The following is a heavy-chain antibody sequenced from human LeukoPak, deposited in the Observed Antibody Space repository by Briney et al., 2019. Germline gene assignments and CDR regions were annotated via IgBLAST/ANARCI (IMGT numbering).Heavy chain of an antibody. CDR1: GFTFSIYA. V-gene: IGHV3-23*01. CDR3: ATGGGVGSSYDYFDY. Sequence: PGGSLRLSCAASGFTFSIYAMSWVRQTPGKGLEWVSAISDIGDSTYYADSVKGRFTMSRDNSKNTLYLQMNSLRAEDTAVYYCATGGGVGSSYDYFDYWGQGTLVTVSS. CDR2: ISDIGDST. J-gene: IGHJ4*02. D-gene: IGHD6-13*01.